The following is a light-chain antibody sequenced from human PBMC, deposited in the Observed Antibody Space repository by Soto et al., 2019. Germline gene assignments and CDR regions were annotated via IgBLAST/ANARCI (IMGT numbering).Light chain of an antibody. CDR3: MQVTHVPYT. Sequence: VLSQTPLSSPVTLGQPASISCRSSQSLVYSDGNTSLRWFHQRPGQPPRLLIYKVSTRFTGVPDRFSGSGAGTDFTLKISRVEAEDVGVYYCMQVTHVPYTFGQGTKLEIK. CDR2: KVS. J-gene: IGKJ2*01. V-gene: IGKV2-24*01. CDR1: QSLVYSDGNTS.